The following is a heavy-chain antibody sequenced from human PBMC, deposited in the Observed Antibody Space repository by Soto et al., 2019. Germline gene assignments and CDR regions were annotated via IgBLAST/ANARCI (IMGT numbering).Heavy chain of an antibody. CDR3: TEDILPGGADV. CDR2: IHWNNGAT. CDR1: GFSYHHQA. V-gene: IGHV3-9*01. J-gene: IGHJ6*02. D-gene: IGHD3-16*01. Sequence: PXGSLRLACVASGFSYHHQAIHWLRQGPGKGLEWVSGIHWNNGATGYADSVKGRFTIFKDNVKNSVYLQMNSLRTDDTAFYYCTEDILPGGADVWAQGTTVTVPS.